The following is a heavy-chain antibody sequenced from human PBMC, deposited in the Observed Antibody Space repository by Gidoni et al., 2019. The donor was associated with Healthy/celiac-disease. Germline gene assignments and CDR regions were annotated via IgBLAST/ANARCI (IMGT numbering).Heavy chain of an antibody. D-gene: IGHD6-13*01. CDR3: ARDVRYSSSWSHFDY. CDR2: IYYRGDT. V-gene: IGHV4-39*07. J-gene: IGHJ4*02. CDR1: GGSISSRDYY. Sequence: QLQLQESGPGLVNPSEPLSLTCTVPGGSISSRDYYWGWVRQPPGKGLEWIGTIYYRGDTYYNPSLKSRVTISVDMSRNQFSLWLTSVTAADTAMYYCARDVRYSSSWSHFDYWGQGILVTVSS.